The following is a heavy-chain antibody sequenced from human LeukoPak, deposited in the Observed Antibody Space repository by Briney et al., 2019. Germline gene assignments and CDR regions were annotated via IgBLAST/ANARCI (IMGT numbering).Heavy chain of an antibody. Sequence: PGGSLRLSCAASGFTVSSNYMSWVRQAPGRGLEWVSVIYSGGSTYYADSVKGRFTISRDNSKNTLYLQMNSLRAEDTAVYYCARDGFSSGYPYDAFDIWGQGTMVTVSS. CDR2: IYSGGST. V-gene: IGHV3-53*01. CDR3: ARDGFSSGYPYDAFDI. J-gene: IGHJ3*02. D-gene: IGHD3-22*01. CDR1: GFTVSSNY.